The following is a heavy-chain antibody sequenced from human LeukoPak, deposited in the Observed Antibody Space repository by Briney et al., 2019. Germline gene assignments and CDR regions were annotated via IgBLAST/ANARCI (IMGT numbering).Heavy chain of an antibody. CDR3: AKEEGGWFGLGHNYYYYYMDV. D-gene: IGHD3-10*01. V-gene: IGHV3-30*02. CDR1: GFTFSSYG. Sequence: GGSLRLSCAASGFTFSSYGMLWVRQAPGKGLEWVAFIRYDGSNKYYADSVKGRFTISRDNSKNTLYLQMNSLRAEDTAVDYCAKEEGGWFGLGHNYYYYYMDVWGKGTTVTISS. J-gene: IGHJ6*03. CDR2: IRYDGSNK.